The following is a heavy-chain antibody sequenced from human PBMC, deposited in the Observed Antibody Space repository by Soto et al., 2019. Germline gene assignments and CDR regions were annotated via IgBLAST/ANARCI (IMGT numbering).Heavy chain of an antibody. CDR1: GFTLSNHA. J-gene: IGHJ5*02. CDR3: AKSRAYGGATDLDL. Sequence: EVQLLESGGGLVQPGGSLRLSCAGSGFTLSNHAMSWVRQSPGRGLEWLSSLSGSGGTTYYAPSVRGRFAISRDTSTNTLFLQMNDLRADDTATYFCAKSRAYGGATDLDLWGQGTLVTVSS. V-gene: IGHV3-23*01. D-gene: IGHD3-16*01. CDR2: LSGSGGTT.